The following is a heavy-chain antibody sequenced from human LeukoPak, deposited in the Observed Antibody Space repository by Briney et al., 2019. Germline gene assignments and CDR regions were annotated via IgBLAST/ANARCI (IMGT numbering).Heavy chain of an antibody. D-gene: IGHD1-7*01. J-gene: IGHJ4*02. V-gene: IGHV1-2*02. CDR1: GYTFTGYY. Sequence: ASVKVSCKASGYTFTGYYMHWVRQAPGQGLEWMGWINPNSGGTNYAQKFQGRVTMTRDTSISTAYMELGRLRSDDTAVYYCARDPWETGTTVDYWGQGTLVTVSS. CDR3: ARDPWETGTTVDY. CDR2: INPNSGGT.